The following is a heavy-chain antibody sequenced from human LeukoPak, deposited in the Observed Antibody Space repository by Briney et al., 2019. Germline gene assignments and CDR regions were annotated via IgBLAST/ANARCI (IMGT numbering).Heavy chain of an antibody. CDR2: IYYTGSI. D-gene: IGHD4-11*01. V-gene: IGHV4-59*01. J-gene: IGHJ4*02. CDR3: ATTTVRGGYDY. Sequence: ASETLSLTCTVSGGSISSYYWSWIRQPPGKGLEWIGYIYYTGSINYNPSLKSRVTISVDTSKNQFSLNLSSVTAADTAVYYCATTTVRGGYDYWGQGTLVTVSS. CDR1: GGSISSYY.